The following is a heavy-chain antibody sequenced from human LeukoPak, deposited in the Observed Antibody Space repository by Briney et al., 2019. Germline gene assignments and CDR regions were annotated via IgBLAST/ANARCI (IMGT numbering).Heavy chain of an antibody. V-gene: IGHV3-30*18. Sequence: GGSLRLSCAASGFTFSSFGMHWVRQDPGKGLEWVAVLSYDGSNSFYADSVKGRFTISRDNSKNTLYLQMNSLRPEDTAVYYCAKDASTVTLHADYWGQGTLVTVSS. D-gene: IGHD4-17*01. CDR2: LSYDGSNS. CDR1: GFTFSSFG. CDR3: AKDASTVTLHADY. J-gene: IGHJ4*02.